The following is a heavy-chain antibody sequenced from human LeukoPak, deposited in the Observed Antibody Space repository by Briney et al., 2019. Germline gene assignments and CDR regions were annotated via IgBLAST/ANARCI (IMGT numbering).Heavy chain of an antibody. D-gene: IGHD6-13*01. V-gene: IGHV3-30*18. J-gene: IGHJ5*02. CDR1: GFTFSDYG. CDR3: AKDGTSSWFGEAT. Sequence: PGGSLRLSCAASGFTFSDYGMQWVRQAPGQGLEWVALISTDGSHKDYADSVKGRFTLSRDNSKNTLYLQMNSLRVEDTAVYYCAKDGTSSWFGEATWGQGTLVTVSP. CDR2: ISTDGSHK.